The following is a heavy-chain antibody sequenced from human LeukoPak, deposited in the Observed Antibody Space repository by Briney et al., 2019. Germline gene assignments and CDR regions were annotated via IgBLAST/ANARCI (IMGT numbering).Heavy chain of an antibody. CDR2: IYYSGST. D-gene: IGHD3-10*01. V-gene: IGHV4-39*01. J-gene: IGHJ4*02. CDR1: GGSISSSSYY. CDR3: ARCDYYGSGSYSYFDY. Sequence: SETLSLTCTVSGGSISSSSYYWGWIRRPPGKGLEWIGSIYYSGSTYYNPSLKSRVTISVDTSKNQFSLKLSSVTAADTAVYYCARCDYYGSGSYSYFDYWGQGTLVTVSS.